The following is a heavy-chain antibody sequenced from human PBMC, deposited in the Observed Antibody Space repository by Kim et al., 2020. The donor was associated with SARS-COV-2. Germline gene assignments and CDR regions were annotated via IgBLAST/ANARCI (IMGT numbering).Heavy chain of an antibody. CDR1: GFTFSSYA. CDR2: ISGSSGSK. V-gene: IGHV3-23*01. CDR3: ANNYYEDLVLGMDV. D-gene: IGHD3-22*01. J-gene: IGHJ6*02. Sequence: GGSLRLSCEASGFTFSSYAMNWVRQAPGKGLEWVSSISGSSGSKYYADSVKARFTISRDNSKNMLYLQMNSLRAEDTALYYCANNYYEDLVLGMDVWGQGTTVTVSS.